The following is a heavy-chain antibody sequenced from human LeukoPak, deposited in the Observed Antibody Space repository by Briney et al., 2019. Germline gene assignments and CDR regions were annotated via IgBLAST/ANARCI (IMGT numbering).Heavy chain of an antibody. Sequence: HPGGSLRLSCAASGFTVSSNYMSWVRQAPGKGLEWVSAISGSGGSTYYADSVKGRFTISRDNSKNTLYLQMNSLRAEDTAVYYCAKISSSWYFYYFDYWGQGTLVTVSS. CDR3: AKISSSWYFYYFDY. CDR1: GFTVSSNY. D-gene: IGHD6-13*01. J-gene: IGHJ4*02. CDR2: ISGSGGST. V-gene: IGHV3-23*01.